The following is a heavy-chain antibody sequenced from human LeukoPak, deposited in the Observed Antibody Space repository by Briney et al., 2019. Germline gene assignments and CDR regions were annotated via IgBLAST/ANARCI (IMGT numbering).Heavy chain of an antibody. CDR2: IRYDGSNK. V-gene: IGHV3-30*02. Sequence: GGSLRLSCAASGFTFSSYGMHWVRQAPGKGLEWVAFIRYDGSNKYYADSVKGRFTISRDSSKNTLYLQMNSLRAEDTAVYYCANTGSPYYYYYMDVWGKGTTVTVSS. J-gene: IGHJ6*03. D-gene: IGHD3-10*01. CDR3: ANTGSPYYYYYMDV. CDR1: GFTFSSYG.